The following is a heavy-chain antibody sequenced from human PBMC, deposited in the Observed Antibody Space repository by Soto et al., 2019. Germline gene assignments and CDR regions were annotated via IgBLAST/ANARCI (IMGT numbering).Heavy chain of an antibody. CDR3: AREPSXDNSGYRLPPALGY. D-gene: IGHD3-22*01. J-gene: IGHJ4*02. CDR1: GGSFSGYY. Sequence: SETLSLTCTISGGSFSGYYGSWVRQPPEKGLEWIGEISHSGSTNYNPSLKSRVTISVDTSKNQLSLKLTSVTAADTAVCYCAREPSXDNSGYRLPPALGYWGQGTLVTVSS. CDR2: ISHSGST. V-gene: IGHV4-34*01.